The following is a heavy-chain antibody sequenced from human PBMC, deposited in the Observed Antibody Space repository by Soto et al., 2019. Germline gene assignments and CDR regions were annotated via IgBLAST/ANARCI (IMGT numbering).Heavy chain of an antibody. V-gene: IGHV1-18*01. D-gene: IGHD3-10*01. CDR1: GYTFTSYG. J-gene: IGHJ4*02. CDR2: ISAYNGNT. CDR3: ARDLTMVFGFSGY. Sequence: XSVKVSFNASGYTFTSYGISLVRQAPGQGLEWMGWISAYNGNTNYAQKLQGRVTMTTDTSTSTAYMELRSLTSDDTAVYYCARDLTMVFGFSGYWGQGTLVTVSS.